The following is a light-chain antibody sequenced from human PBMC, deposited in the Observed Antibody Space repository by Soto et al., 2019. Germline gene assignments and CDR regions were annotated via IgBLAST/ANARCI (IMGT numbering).Light chain of an antibody. J-gene: IGKJ5*01. Sequence: DIQMTQSPSSVSASVGDRVTITCRASQGIYSWLAWYQQKSGRAPKLLIYAASILQSRVRSRFGDSGYGPDFTHTTASLQPEEFGTYYCQHLNSFHITSGPATRLEVK. CDR1: QGIYSW. CDR3: QHLNSFHIT. V-gene: IGKV1D-12*01. CDR2: AAS.